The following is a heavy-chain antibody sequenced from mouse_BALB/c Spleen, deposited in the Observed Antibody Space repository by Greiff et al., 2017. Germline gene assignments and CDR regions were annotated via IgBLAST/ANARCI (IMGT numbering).Heavy chain of an antibody. Sequence: EVKLMESGPSLVKPSQTLSLTCSVTGDSITSGYWNWIRKFPGNKLEYMGYISYSGSTYYNPSLKSRISITRDTSKNQYYLQLNSVTTEDTATYYCARWGDYGYGYAMDYWGQGTSVTVSS. CDR3: ARWGDYGYGYAMDY. J-gene: IGHJ4*01. CDR2: ISYSGST. V-gene: IGHV3-8*02. D-gene: IGHD2-2*01. CDR1: GDSITSGY.